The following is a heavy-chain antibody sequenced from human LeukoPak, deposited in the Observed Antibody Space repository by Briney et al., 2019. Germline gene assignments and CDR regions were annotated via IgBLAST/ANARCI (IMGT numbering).Heavy chain of an antibody. CDR2: TYYRSKWYN. V-gene: IGHV6-1*01. D-gene: IGHD3-22*01. CDR1: GDSVSSNSAA. J-gene: IGHJ3*02. Sequence: SQTLSLTCAISGDSVSSNSAAWNWIRQSPSRGLEWLGRTYYRSKWYNDYAVSVKSRITINPDTSKNQFSLQLNSVTTEDTAVYYCARFYDSSGYYYVNAFDIWGQGTMVTVSS. CDR3: ARFYDSSGYYYVNAFDI.